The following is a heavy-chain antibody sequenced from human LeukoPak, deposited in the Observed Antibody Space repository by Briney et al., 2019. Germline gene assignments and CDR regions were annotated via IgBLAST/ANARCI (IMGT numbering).Heavy chain of an antibody. CDR1: GFTFSSYW. CDR2: IKQDGSEK. J-gene: IGHJ4*02. CDR3: ARERGSGSFLNFDY. V-gene: IGHV3-7*01. Sequence: GGSLRLSCAASGFTFSSYWMSWVRQAPGKGLEWVANIKQDGSEKYYVDSVKGRFTISRDNAKNSLYLQMNSLRAEDTAVYYCARERGSGSFLNFDYWGQGTLVTVSS. D-gene: IGHD3-10*01.